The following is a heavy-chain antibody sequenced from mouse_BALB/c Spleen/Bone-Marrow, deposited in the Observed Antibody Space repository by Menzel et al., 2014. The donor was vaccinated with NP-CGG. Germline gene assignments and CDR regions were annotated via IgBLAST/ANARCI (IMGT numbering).Heavy chain of an antibody. Sequence: EVMLVESGGGLVQPGGSLKLSCTASGFDFSSYWMRWVRQAPGKGLQWIGEINPESSTINYTPSLRDKFIVSRDNAKNTLYLQMSKVRSEDTALYYCTRLTYYGLSDYWGQGTTLTVSS. V-gene: IGHV4-1*02. CDR3: TRLTYYGLSDY. CDR2: INPESSTI. D-gene: IGHD1-2*01. J-gene: IGHJ2*01. CDR1: GFDFSSYW.